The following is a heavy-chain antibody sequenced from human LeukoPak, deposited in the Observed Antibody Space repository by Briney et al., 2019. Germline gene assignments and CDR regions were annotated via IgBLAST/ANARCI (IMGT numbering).Heavy chain of an antibody. J-gene: IGHJ3*02. Sequence: PGGSLRLSCAASGFTFSSYGMSWVRLAPGKGLEWVSAISGLGGRTYYADSVKGRFTISRDNSKNTLCLQMNSLRAEDTAVYYCATPDYLDAFDIWGQGTMVTVSS. CDR3: ATPDYLDAFDI. D-gene: IGHD4/OR15-4a*01. V-gene: IGHV3-23*01. CDR1: GFTFSSYG. CDR2: ISGLGGRT.